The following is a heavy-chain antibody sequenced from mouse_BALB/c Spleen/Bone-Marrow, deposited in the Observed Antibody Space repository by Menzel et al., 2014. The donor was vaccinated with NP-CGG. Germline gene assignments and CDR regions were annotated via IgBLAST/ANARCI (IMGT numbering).Heavy chain of an antibody. J-gene: IGHJ4*01. CDR3: ARNGPARRYYAMDY. V-gene: IGHV2-2*02. Sequence: VMLVESGPGLVQPSQSLSITCTVSGFSLTSYGVHWVRQSPGKGLEWLGVIWSGGSTDYNAAFISRLSISKDNSKSQVFFKMNSLQANDTAIYYCARNGPARRYYAMDYWGQGTSVTVSS. CDR2: IWSGGST. CDR1: GFSLTSYG.